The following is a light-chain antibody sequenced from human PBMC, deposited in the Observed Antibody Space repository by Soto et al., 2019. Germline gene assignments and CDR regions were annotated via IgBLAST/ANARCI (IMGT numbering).Light chain of an antibody. Sequence: QSVLTQPPSASGSPGQSVTISCTGTSSDVGGYNYVSWYQQYPGRAPKLMIYEVTKRPSGVPDRFSGSKCGNTASLTVSGRKGADEDDYYCSSYADSNNLHFVFGGGTKVTVL. CDR2: EVT. CDR1: SSDVGGYNY. V-gene: IGLV2-8*01. J-gene: IGLJ3*02. CDR3: SSYADSNNLHFV.